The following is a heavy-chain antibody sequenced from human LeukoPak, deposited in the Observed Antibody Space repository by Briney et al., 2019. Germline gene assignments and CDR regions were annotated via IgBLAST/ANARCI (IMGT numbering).Heavy chain of an antibody. CDR1: GFTFRSYW. J-gene: IGHJ4*02. V-gene: IGHV3-74*01. Sequence: TGGSLRLSCAASGFTFRSYWMHWVRQAPGKGLVWVSRINGDGSSTSYEDSVKGRFTISRHNAKNTLYLQMKSLRAEDTAVYYCARDTRYGDGYKYWGQGTLVTVSS. CDR3: ARDTRYGDGYKY. D-gene: IGHD5-24*01. CDR2: INGDGSST.